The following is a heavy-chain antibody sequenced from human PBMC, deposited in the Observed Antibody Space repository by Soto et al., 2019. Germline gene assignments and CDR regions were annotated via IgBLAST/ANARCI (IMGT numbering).Heavy chain of an antibody. CDR1: GITFSDYP. V-gene: IGHV3-23*01. J-gene: IGHJ6*02. CDR3: AKVVTIRQYPFYGMDV. D-gene: IGHD2-2*02. Sequence: GGSLRLSCAASGITFSDYPVTWVRHAPGKGLEWVSTITGSSFSTYYTDSVKGRFTISRDNLKNALYLQMNSLRAEDTAIYYCAKVVTIRQYPFYGMDVWGQGSTVTVS. CDR2: ITGSSFST.